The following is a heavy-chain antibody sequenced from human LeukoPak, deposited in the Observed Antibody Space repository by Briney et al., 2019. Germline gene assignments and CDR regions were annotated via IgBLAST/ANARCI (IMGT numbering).Heavy chain of an antibody. CDR3: ASDRDGYNYYFDY. J-gene: IGHJ4*02. Sequence: SVKVSCKASGGTFSSYAISWVRQAPGRGLEWMGGIIPIFGTANYAQKFQGRVTITADESTSTAYMELSSLRSEDTAVYYCASDRDGYNYYFDYWGQGTLVTVSS. CDR1: GGTFSSYA. D-gene: IGHD5-24*01. V-gene: IGHV1-69*13. CDR2: IIPIFGTA.